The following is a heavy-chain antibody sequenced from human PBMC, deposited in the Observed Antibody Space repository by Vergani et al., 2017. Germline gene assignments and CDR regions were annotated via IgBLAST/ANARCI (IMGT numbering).Heavy chain of an antibody. CDR2: IWYDGSNK. J-gene: IGHJ2*01. V-gene: IGHV3-33*01. Sequence: QVQLVESGGGVVQPGRSLRLSCAASGFTFSSYGMHWVRQAPGKGLEWVAVIWYDGSNKYYADSVKGRFTISRDNSKNTLYLQMNSLRAEDTAVYYCARDIGVSRGPDWYFDLWGRGTLVTVSS. D-gene: IGHD1-26*01. CDR3: ARDIGVSRGPDWYFDL. CDR1: GFTFSSYG.